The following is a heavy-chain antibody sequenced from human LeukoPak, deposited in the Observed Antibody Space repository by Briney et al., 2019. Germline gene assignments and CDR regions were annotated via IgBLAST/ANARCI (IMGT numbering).Heavy chain of an antibody. Sequence: SETLSLTCTVSGGSISSSGYYWDWIRQPPGKGLEWIASIYYSGSTYYNPSLKSRVTISVDTSKNQLSLKLSSLTAADTAVYYCARHEYSGSYYGLSWFDPWGQGTLVTVPS. CDR3: ARHEYSGSYYGLSWFDP. V-gene: IGHV4-39*01. CDR1: GGSISSSGYY. J-gene: IGHJ5*02. D-gene: IGHD1-26*01. CDR2: IYYSGST.